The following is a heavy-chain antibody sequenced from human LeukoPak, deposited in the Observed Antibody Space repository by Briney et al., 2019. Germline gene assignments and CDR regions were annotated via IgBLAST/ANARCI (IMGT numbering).Heavy chain of an antibody. Sequence: SETLSLTCTVSGGSITSENFYWRWIRQPAGKGLEWIGRIYTSETTNYNPSLKSRVTISVDTSKNQFSLKLSSVTAADAAVYYCATTGGSNFFNSWGQGTLVTVSS. V-gene: IGHV4-61*02. D-gene: IGHD2-8*02. CDR1: GGSITSENFY. J-gene: IGHJ4*02. CDR3: ATTGGSNFFNS. CDR2: IYTSETT.